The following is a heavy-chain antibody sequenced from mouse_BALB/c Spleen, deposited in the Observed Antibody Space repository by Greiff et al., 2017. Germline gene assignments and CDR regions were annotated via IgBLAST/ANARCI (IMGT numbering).Heavy chain of an antibody. CDR1: GFTFSSYG. Sequence: EVQRVESGGGLVQPGGSLKLSCAASGFTFSSYGMSWVRQTPDKRLELVATINSNGGSTYYPDSVKGRFTISRDNAKNTLYLQMSSLKSEDTAMYYCARDLAGSSFAYWGQGTLVTVSA. J-gene: IGHJ3*01. CDR2: INSNGGST. V-gene: IGHV5-6-3*01. CDR3: ARDLAGSSFAY.